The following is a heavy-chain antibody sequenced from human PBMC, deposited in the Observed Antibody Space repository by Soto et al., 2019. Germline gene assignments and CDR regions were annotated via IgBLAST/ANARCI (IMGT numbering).Heavy chain of an antibody. Sequence: EVGLVQSGGGLIQPGGSLRLSCAASGLTLSNYWMHWVRQAPGKGLVWVSRVNGDGSITNYADSVRGRFTVIRDNAKNTLYLQMNKMKDEDTGVYYCAALGGQLWHEYKWGQGTRVTVSS. CDR3: AALGGQLWHEYK. CDR2: VNGDGSIT. CDR1: GLTLSNYW. J-gene: IGHJ4*02. D-gene: IGHD1-1*01. V-gene: IGHV3-74*01.